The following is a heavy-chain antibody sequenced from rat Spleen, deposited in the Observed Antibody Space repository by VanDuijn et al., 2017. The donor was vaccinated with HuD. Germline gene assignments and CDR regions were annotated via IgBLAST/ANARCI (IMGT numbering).Heavy chain of an antibody. Sequence: EVQLVESGGGLVQPGRSLKLSCAASGFTFSDYNMAWVRQAPKKGLEWVATISYDGSSTYYRDSVKGRFTIPRDNAKSTLYLQMDSLRSEDTATYYCARHKYSSYGWFAYWGQGVMVTVSS. CDR2: ISYDGSST. CDR3: ARHKYSSYGWFAY. V-gene: IGHV5-7*01. CDR1: GFTFSDYN. D-gene: IGHD1-2*01. J-gene: IGHJ2*01.